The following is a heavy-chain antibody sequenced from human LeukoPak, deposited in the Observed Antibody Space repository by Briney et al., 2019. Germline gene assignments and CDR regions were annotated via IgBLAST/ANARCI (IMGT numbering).Heavy chain of an antibody. D-gene: IGHD1-26*01. J-gene: IGHJ4*02. CDR1: GGSISSSSYY. V-gene: IGHV4-39*01. Sequence: PSETLSLTCTVSGGSISSSSYYWGWIRQPPGKGLEWIGSIYYSGSTYYNPSLKSRVTISVDTSKNQFSLKLSSVTAADTAVYYCASLYSGSYWALTRNFDYWGQGTLVTVSS. CDR3: ASLYSGSYWALTRNFDY. CDR2: IYYSGST.